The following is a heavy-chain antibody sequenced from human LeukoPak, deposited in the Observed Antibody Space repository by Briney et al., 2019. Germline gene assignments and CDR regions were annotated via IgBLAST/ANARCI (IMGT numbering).Heavy chain of an antibody. J-gene: IGHJ3*02. CDR1: GGSISSSSYY. CDR2: IYYSGNT. D-gene: IGHD7-27*01. V-gene: IGHV4-39*01. Sequence: PSETLPLTCTVSGGSISSSSYYWGWIRQPPGKGLEWIGSIYYSGNTYYNPSLRGRVTISVDTSKNQLSLNLSSVTAADTAVYYCARFVTGDGAFDIWGQGTMVTVSS. CDR3: ARFVTGDGAFDI.